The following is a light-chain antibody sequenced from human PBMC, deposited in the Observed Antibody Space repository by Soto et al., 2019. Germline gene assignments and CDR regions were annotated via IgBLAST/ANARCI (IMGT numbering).Light chain of an antibody. J-gene: IGLJ2*01. CDR1: SSDVGGYNY. Sequence: QSVLTQPASVSGSPGQSIAIAGTGTSSDVGGYNYVSWYQQYPGKAPKLMISEVRNRPSGVSNRFSGSKSGNTASLTISGLQAEDEADYYCSSYTSSSTVVFGGGTKVTVL. V-gene: IGLV2-14*01. CDR2: EVR. CDR3: SSYTSSSTVV.